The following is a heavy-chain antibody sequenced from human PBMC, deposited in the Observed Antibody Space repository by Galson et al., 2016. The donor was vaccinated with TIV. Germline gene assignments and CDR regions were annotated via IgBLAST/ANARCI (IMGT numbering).Heavy chain of an antibody. V-gene: IGHV4-30-4*08. J-gene: IGHJ4*02. CDR2: IHYSGST. Sequence: TLSLTCTVSGGSMTNDDYYWSWVRQSPGKGLEWIGYIHYSGSTDYNPSLKNRVAISADTSKNQFSLNPNSVTAADTAVYYCARLVVVLVNFDSWGQGALVTVSS. CDR3: ARLVVVLVNFDS. D-gene: IGHD2-21*01. CDR1: GGSMTNDDYY.